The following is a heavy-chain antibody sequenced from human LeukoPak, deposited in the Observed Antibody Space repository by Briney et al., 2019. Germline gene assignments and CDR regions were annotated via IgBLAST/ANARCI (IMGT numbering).Heavy chain of an antibody. CDR3: TRDVLSMMVEFDL. D-gene: IGHD4/OR15-4a*01. CDR2: IYPNSGDT. V-gene: IGHV1-2*02. CDR1: GYTFTAYY. Sequence: ASVKVSCKASGYTFTAYYMYWVRQAPGQGLEWMGWIYPNSGDTNYAQKFQGRVTMTRDTSISTAYMELSGLRSDDTAVYYCTRDVLSMMVEFDLWGQGTLVTVSS. J-gene: IGHJ4*02.